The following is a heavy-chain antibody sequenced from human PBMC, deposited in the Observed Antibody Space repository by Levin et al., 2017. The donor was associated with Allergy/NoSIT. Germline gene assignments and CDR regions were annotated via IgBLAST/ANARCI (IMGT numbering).Heavy chain of an antibody. D-gene: IGHD3-16*02. CDR1: GFTFSTYG. Sequence: LSLTCAASGFTFSTYGMQWVRQAPGKGLEWVALISYDGSNKYYADSVKGRFTISRDNSKNTLYLQMTSLRAEDTAVYYCAKCFSVWGSCRDTSDYWGQGTLVTVSS. V-gene: IGHV3-30*18. CDR2: ISYDGSNK. J-gene: IGHJ4*02. CDR3: AKCFSVWGSCRDTSDY.